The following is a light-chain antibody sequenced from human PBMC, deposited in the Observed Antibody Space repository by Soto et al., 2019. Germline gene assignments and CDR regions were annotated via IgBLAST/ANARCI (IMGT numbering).Light chain of an antibody. CDR2: GAS. CDR3: QQYGSSPPYT. J-gene: IGKJ2*01. Sequence: EIVLTQSPGTLSLSPGERATLSCRASKSVSSSYVAWYQQKPGQAPRLLIYGASSRATGIPDRFSGSGSGTDFTLTISRLEPEAFAVYYCQQYGSSPPYTFGQGTKLEIK. CDR1: KSVSSSY. V-gene: IGKV3-20*01.